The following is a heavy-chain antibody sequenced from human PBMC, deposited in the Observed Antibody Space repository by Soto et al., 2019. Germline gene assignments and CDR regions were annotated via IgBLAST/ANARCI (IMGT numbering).Heavy chain of an antibody. D-gene: IGHD3-22*01. Sequence: QVQLVESGGGVVQPGRSLRLSCAASESAFRTYGMHWVRQAPGKGLEWVAGISYDGSKTYYADSVKGRFTISRDNSKNTLFLQMNSLRPEDTAMYYCAKHKGGMVMEYICFDPWGQGTLVTVSS. V-gene: IGHV3-30*18. J-gene: IGHJ5*02. CDR1: ESAFRTYG. CDR3: AKHKGGMVMEYICFDP. CDR2: ISYDGSKT.